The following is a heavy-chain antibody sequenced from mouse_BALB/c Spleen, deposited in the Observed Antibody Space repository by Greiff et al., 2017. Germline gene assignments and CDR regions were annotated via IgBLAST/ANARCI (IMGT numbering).Heavy chain of an antibody. CDR1: GFTFSDFY. CDR3: ATTEYYFDY. V-gene: IGHV7-1*02. Sequence: EVKLVESGGGLVQPGGSLRLSCATSGFTFSDFYMEWVRQPPGKRLEWMAASRNKANDYTTEYRASVKGRFIVSRDTSQSILYLKMNALRAEDTAIYYCATTEYYFDYWGQGTTLTVSS. CDR2: SRNKANDYTT. D-gene: IGHD4-1*02. J-gene: IGHJ2*01.